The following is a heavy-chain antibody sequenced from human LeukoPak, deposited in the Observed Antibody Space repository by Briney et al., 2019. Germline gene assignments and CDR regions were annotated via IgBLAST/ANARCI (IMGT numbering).Heavy chain of an antibody. D-gene: IGHD6-19*01. V-gene: IGHV3-20*04. Sequence: GGSLRLSCSATGFTFKEYAMPWVRQAPGKGLEWVSGTNWDGGRTGYADSVKGRFTISRDNAKNSLYLQMHSLRAEDMALYYCAKGSSAWNEVFHFDYWGQGTLVTVSS. CDR2: TNWDGGRT. CDR3: AKGSSAWNEVFHFDY. J-gene: IGHJ4*02. CDR1: GFTFKEYA.